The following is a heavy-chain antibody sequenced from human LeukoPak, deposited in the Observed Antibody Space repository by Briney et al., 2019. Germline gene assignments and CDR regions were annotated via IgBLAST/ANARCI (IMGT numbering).Heavy chain of an antibody. CDR2: INWNGGST. D-gene: IGHD6-6*01. CDR3: GGGGGEYSSSSTNWFDP. CDR1: GFTFSSYS. Sequence: GGSLRLSCAASGFTFSSYSMNWVRQAPGKGLEWVSGINWNGGSTGYADSVKGRFTISRDNAKNSLYLQMNSLRAEDTALYYCGGGGGEYSSSSTNWFDPWGQGTLVTVSS. V-gene: IGHV3-20*04. J-gene: IGHJ5*02.